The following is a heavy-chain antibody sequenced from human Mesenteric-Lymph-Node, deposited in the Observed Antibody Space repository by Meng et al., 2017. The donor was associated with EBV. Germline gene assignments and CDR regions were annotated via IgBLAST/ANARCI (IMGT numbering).Heavy chain of an antibody. CDR2: INHSGST. CDR3: ARGEKGPINY. D-gene: IGHD2-21*01. Sequence: QEQLRPWGAGLLEPSETLSLACAVSGGSFSGYYWSWLRQPPGKGLEWIGEINHSGSTNYNPSLKSRVTISVDTSKNQFSLKLSSVTAADTAVYYCARGEKGPINYWGQGTLVTVSS. CDR1: GGSFSGYY. J-gene: IGHJ4*02. V-gene: IGHV4-34*01.